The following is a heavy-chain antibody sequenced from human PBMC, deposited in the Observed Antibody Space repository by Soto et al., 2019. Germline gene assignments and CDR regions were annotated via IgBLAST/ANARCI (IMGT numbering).Heavy chain of an antibody. CDR3: ARGGPPYYYGSGSYYYYGMDV. J-gene: IGHJ6*02. V-gene: IGHV6-1*01. Sequence: SETLSLTCAISGDSVSSNSAAWNWIRQSPSRGLEWLGRTYYRSKWYNDYAVSVKSRITINPDTSKNQFSLQRNSVTPEDTAVYYCARGGPPYYYGSGSYYYYGMDVWGQGTTVTVSS. CDR1: GDSVSSNSAA. D-gene: IGHD3-10*01. CDR2: TYYRSKWYN.